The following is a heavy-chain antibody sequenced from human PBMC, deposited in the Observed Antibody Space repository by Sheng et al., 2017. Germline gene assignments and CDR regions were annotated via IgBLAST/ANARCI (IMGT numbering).Heavy chain of an antibody. V-gene: IGHV1-18*01. J-gene: IGHJ3*02. CDR1: GYTFTSYG. CDR2: ISPYNGNT. Sequence: QVQLVQSGAEVKKPGASVKVSCKASGYTFTSYGISWVRQAPGQGLEWMGWISPYNGNTNFAQNLQGRVTLTTDTSASTAYMELRSLRSDDTAVYYCASRDGYNYKDDAFDIWGQGTMVTVSS. CDR3: ASRDGYNYKDDAFDI. D-gene: IGHD5-12*01.